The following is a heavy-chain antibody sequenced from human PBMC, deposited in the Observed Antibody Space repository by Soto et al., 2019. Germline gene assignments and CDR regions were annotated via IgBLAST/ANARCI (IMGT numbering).Heavy chain of an antibody. Sequence: PSQTLSLTCAISGDSVSSDTAAWIWIRQSPSRGLEWLGRTYYKSKWNNDYALSVKSRITISPDTSQNQFSLDLDSVTPEDTAVYYCVGVTLPRGMDVWGQGTPATVSS. CDR1: GDSVSSDTAA. V-gene: IGHV6-1*01. CDR2: TYYKSKWNN. D-gene: IGHD3-10*01. CDR3: VGVTLPRGMDV. J-gene: IGHJ6*02.